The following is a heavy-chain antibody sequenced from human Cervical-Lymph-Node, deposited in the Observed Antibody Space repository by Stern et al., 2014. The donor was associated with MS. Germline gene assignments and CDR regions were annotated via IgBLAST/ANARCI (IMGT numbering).Heavy chain of an antibody. CDR2: IWYDGNKK. CDR3: ARGNWNYEGMGY. Sequence: AQLVESGGGVVQPGRSLRLSCAASGFTFSNYGMHWVRQAPGKGLVWLAVIWYDGNKKYYADSVKGRFTISRDNSKNTLFLQMSSLTAEDTALYYCARGNWNYEGMGYWGQGTLVTVSS. V-gene: IGHV3-33*01. J-gene: IGHJ4*02. CDR1: GFTFSNYG. D-gene: IGHD1-7*01.